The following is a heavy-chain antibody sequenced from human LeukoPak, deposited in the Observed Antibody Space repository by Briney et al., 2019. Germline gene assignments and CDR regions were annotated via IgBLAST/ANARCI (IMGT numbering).Heavy chain of an antibody. J-gene: IGHJ6*02. D-gene: IGHD2-2*01. CDR2: IYYSGST. CDR3: AREPSVVVPAAIFHYGMDV. Sequence: NPSETLSLTCTVSGGSISSGGYSWSWIRQHPGKGLEWIGYIYYSGSTYYNPSLKSRVTISVDTSKNQFSLKLSSVTAADTAVYYCAREPSVVVPAAIFHYGMDVWGQRTTVTVSS. CDR1: GGSISSGGYS. V-gene: IGHV4-31*03.